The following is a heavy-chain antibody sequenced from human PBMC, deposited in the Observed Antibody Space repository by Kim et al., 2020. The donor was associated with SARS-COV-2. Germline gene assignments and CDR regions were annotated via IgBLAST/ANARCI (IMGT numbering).Heavy chain of an antibody. CDR3: ARGSVGYYYSMEV. V-gene: IGHV4-34*01. J-gene: IGHJ6*02. D-gene: IGHD1-26*01. Sequence: TPSLKSRVTISVNPSKNQFTLRLRCVTAADTAVYYCARGSVGYYYSMEVWGQGTTVTVSS.